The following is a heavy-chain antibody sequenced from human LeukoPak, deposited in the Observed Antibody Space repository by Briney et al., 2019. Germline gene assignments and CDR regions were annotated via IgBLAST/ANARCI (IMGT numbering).Heavy chain of an antibody. D-gene: IGHD5-24*01. J-gene: IGHJ4*02. Sequence: PSETLSLTCTVSSGSMRSSNWWIWVRQPPGKGLEWIGEISHRGSTNYSPSLKSRVTISIDKSKNQFSLKLTSVTAADTAVYYCARGPASPMADRPNFDYWGQGTLVTVSS. V-gene: IGHV4-4*02. CDR1: SGSMRSSNW. CDR3: ARGPASPMADRPNFDY. CDR2: ISHRGST.